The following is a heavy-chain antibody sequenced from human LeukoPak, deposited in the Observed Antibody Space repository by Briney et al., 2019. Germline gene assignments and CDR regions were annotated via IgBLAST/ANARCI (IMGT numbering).Heavy chain of an antibody. CDR3: ARGGYYGSGNDFRFDP. CDR1: GASFTGYY. CDR2: MNQRGSM. Sequence: SKTLSLTCDVYGASFTGYYWSWIRQSPGKGLEWIGEMNQRGSMNYNPSLKSRVTISVDRSKNQFSLKLSSVTAADTAVYYCARGGYYGSGNDFRFDPWGQGTLVTVSS. D-gene: IGHD3-10*01. J-gene: IGHJ5*02. V-gene: IGHV4-34*01.